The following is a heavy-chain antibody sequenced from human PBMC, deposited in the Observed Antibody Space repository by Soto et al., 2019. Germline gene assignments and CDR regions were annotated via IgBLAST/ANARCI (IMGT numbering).Heavy chain of an antibody. V-gene: IGHV3-15*07. CDR3: AVEIYNCGGVDK. CDR1: GFSFSKAW. D-gene: IGHD1-20*01. Sequence: EVQLLDSGGGLVQPGGSLRLSCAASGFSFSKAWMTWVRQAPGKGLEWVGRIKSKTHGETTDYAAPVKGRFSISRDESKNIMYLQVNSLKSDDTVVYYCAVEIYNCGGVDKWGQGTVVSVSS. CDR2: IKSKTHGETT. J-gene: IGHJ4*02.